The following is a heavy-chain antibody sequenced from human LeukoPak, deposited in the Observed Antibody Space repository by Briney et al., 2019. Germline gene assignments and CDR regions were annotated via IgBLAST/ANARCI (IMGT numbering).Heavy chain of an antibody. V-gene: IGHV4-59*01. Sequence: SETLSLTCAVYGGSFSGYYWSWIRQPPGKGLEWIGYVYYSGSTNYNPSLKSRVTISVDTSKNQFSLKLSSVTAADTAVYYCARVRRSSSQGNYFDYWGQGTLVTVSS. CDR1: GGSFSGYY. J-gene: IGHJ4*02. CDR3: ARVRRSSSQGNYFDY. CDR2: VYYSGST. D-gene: IGHD6-6*01.